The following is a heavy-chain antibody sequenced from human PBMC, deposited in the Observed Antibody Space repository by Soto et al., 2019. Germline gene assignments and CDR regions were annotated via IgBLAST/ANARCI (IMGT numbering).Heavy chain of an antibody. V-gene: IGHV1-18*01. D-gene: IGHD6-19*01. J-gene: IGHJ4*02. CDR2: ISAYNGNT. CDR3: ARDKGVAGTWGIDY. CDR1: GYTFTSYG. Sequence: GASVKVSCKASGYTFTSYGISWVRQAPGQGLERMGWISAYNGNTNYAQKLQGRVTMTTDTSTSTAYMELRSLRSDDTAVYYCARDKGVAGTWGIDYWGQGTLVTVSS.